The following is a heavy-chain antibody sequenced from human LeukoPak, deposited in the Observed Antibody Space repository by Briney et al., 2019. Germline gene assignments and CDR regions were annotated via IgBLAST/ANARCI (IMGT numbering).Heavy chain of an antibody. CDR3: ARGAPNSYGYDYFDY. D-gene: IGHD5-18*01. Sequence: GGSLRLSCAASGFTFSSYEMNWVRQAPGKGLEWVSVIYSGGSTYYADSVKGRFTISRDNSKNTLYLQMNSLRAEDTAVYYCARGAPNSYGYDYFDYWGQGTLVTVSS. CDR1: GFTFSSYE. V-gene: IGHV3-66*01. CDR2: IYSGGST. J-gene: IGHJ4*02.